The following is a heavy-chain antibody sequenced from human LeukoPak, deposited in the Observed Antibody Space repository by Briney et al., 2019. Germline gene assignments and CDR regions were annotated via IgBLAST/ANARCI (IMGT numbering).Heavy chain of an antibody. D-gene: IGHD4-17*01. V-gene: IGHV4-34*01. J-gene: IGHJ3*02. CDR1: GGSFSGYY. CDR2: INHSGGT. Sequence: PSETLSLTCAVYGGSFSGYYWSWIRQPPGKGLEWIGEINHSGGTNYNPSLKSRVTISVDTSKNQFSLKLSSVTAADTAVYYCARVSSTVTTHDAFDIWGQGTMVTVSS. CDR3: ARVSSTVTTHDAFDI.